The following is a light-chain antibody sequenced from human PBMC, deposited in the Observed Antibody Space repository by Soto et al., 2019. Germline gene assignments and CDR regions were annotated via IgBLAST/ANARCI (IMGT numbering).Light chain of an antibody. Sequence: QSALTQPASVSGSPGQSITISCTGTSSDVGCYNCVSWYQQHPGKAPKLMIYDVSNRPSGVSNRFSGSKSGNTASLTISGLQAEDEADYYCSSYTSSSTLVFGGGTKLTVL. J-gene: IGLJ2*01. CDR1: SSDVGCYNC. CDR2: DVS. CDR3: SSYTSSSTLV. V-gene: IGLV2-14*03.